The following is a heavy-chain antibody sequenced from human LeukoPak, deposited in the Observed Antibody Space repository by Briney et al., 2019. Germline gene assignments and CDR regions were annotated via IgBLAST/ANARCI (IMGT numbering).Heavy chain of an antibody. V-gene: IGHV3-48*03. J-gene: IGHJ2*01. CDR3: ARGSVTMVRGVIITTYWYFDL. Sequence: GGSLRLSCAASGFTFSSYEMNWVRQAPGKGLEWVSYISSSGSTIYYADSVKGRFTISRDNAKNSLYLQMNSLRAEDTAVYYCARGSVTMVRGVIITTYWYFDLWGRGTLVTVSS. CDR1: GFTFSSYE. D-gene: IGHD3-10*01. CDR2: ISSSGSTI.